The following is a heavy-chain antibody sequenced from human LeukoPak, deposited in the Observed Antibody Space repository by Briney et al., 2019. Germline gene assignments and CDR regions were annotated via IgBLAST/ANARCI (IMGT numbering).Heavy chain of an antibody. J-gene: IGHJ5*02. V-gene: IGHV3-23*01. CDR2: LSAGGGST. CDR3: ARDEYGDYGCDR. CDR1: GFTLSSYA. D-gene: IGHD4-17*01. Sequence: GGSLRLSCAASGFTLSSYALSWVRQAPGKGLDWVSALSAGGGSTYYADSVKGRFTISRDNSKNTLYLQMNSLRAEDTAVYYCARDEYGDYGCDRWGRGTLVTVSS.